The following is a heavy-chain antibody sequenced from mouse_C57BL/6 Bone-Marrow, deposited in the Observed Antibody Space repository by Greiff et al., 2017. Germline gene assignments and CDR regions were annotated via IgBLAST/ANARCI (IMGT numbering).Heavy chain of an antibody. V-gene: IGHV1-81*01. Sequence: QVHVKQSGAELARPGASVKLSCKASGYTFTSYGISWVKQRTGQGLEWIGEIYPRSGNTYYNEKFKGKATLTADKSSSTAYMELRSLTSEDSAVYFCARLLYYCDYWGQGTTLTVSS. CDR2: IYPRSGNT. CDR1: GYTFTSYG. J-gene: IGHJ2*01. CDR3: ARLLYYCDY.